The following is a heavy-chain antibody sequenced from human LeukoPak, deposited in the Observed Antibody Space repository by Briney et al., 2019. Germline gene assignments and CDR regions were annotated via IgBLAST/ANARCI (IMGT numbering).Heavy chain of an antibody. CDR3: ARPPSPNCSGGSCLGYFDY. V-gene: IGHV5-51*01. D-gene: IGHD2-15*01. CDR1: GYSFTSCW. CDR2: IYPGDSDT. Sequence: GESLKISCKGSGYSFTSCWIGWVRQMPGKGLEWMGIIYPGDSDTRYSPSFQGQVTISADKSISTAYLQWSSLKASDTAMYYCARPPSPNCSGGSCLGYFDYWGQGTLVTVSS. J-gene: IGHJ4*02.